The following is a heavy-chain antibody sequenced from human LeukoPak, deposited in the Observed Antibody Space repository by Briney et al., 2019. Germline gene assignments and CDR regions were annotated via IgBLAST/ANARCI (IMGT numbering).Heavy chain of an antibody. D-gene: IGHD2-15*01. CDR3: ARDLGGYCSGGSCSCFQH. J-gene: IGHJ1*01. Sequence: PGGSLRLSCEASGFTFSNYGMHWVRQAPGKGLEWVAVISYDGSKKYNADSVKGRFTISRDISKNTLYLQMNSLRADDTAVYYCARDLGGYCSGGSCSCFQHWGQGTLVTVSS. CDR2: ISYDGSKK. CDR1: GFTFSNYG. V-gene: IGHV3-30*03.